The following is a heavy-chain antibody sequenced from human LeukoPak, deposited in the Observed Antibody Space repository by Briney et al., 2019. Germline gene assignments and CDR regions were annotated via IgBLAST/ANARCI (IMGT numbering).Heavy chain of an antibody. CDR2: ISAYNGNT. J-gene: IGHJ4*02. CDR1: GYTFTSYG. Sequence: ASVKVSCKASGYTFTSYGISWVRQAPGQGLEWMGWISAYNGNTDYAQKLQGRVTMTTDTSTSTAYMEMRSLRSDDTAVYYCARGGSSRDGHIYLDWGQGTLVTVSS. V-gene: IGHV1-18*01. D-gene: IGHD5-24*01. CDR3: ARGGSSRDGHIYLD.